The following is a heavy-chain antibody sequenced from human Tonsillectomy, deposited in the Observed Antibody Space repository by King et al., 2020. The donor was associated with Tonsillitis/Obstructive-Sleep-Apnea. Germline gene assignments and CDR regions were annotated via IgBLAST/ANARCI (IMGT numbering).Heavy chain of an antibody. D-gene: IGHD2-2*01. CDR2: IWYDGSNK. CDR3: ARDKRLGYCSSTSCYYYYYMDV. V-gene: IGHV3-33*01. CDR1: GFTFSSYG. Sequence: VQLVESGGGVVQPGRSLRLSCAASGFTFSSYGMNWVRQAPGKGLEWVAVIWYDGSNKYYADSVKGRFTNSRDNSKNTLYLQMNSLRAEDTAVYYCARDKRLGYCSSTSCYYYYYMDVWGKGTTVTVSS. J-gene: IGHJ6*03.